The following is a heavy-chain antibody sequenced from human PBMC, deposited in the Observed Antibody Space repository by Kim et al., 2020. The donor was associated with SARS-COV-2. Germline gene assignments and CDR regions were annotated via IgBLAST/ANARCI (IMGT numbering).Heavy chain of an antibody. D-gene: IGHD5-18*01. CDR1: GGTFSSYA. CDR3: ARDRNQAGYSYGYAFDI. Sequence: SVKVSCKASGGTFSSYAISWVRQAPGQGLEWMGRIIPILGIANYAQKFQGRVTITADKSTSTAYMELSSLRSEDTAVYYCARDRNQAGYSYGYAFDIWGQGTMLTVSS. CDR2: IIPILGIA. J-gene: IGHJ3*02. V-gene: IGHV1-69*04.